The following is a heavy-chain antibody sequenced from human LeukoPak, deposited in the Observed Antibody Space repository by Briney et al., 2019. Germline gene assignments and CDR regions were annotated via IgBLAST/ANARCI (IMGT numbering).Heavy chain of an antibody. V-gene: IGHV4-4*07. CDR1: GGSISSYY. J-gene: IGHJ6*03. CDR3: AREVSSGYYYYYYYMDV. Sequence: SETLSLTCTVSGGSISSYYWSWIRQPAGKGLEWIGRIYTSGSTNYNPSLKSRVTISVDTSKNQFSLKLSSVTAADTAVYYCAREVSSGYYYYYYYMDVWGKGTTVTISS. D-gene: IGHD3-22*01. CDR2: IYTSGST.